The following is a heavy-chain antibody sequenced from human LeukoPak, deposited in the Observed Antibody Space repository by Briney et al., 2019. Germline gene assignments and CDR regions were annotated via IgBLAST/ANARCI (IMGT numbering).Heavy chain of an antibody. CDR1: GGSISSYS. CDR2: IYYNGNT. J-gene: IGHJ4*02. Sequence: PSETLSLTCTVSGGSISSYSWSWIRQPPGKGLEWIGYIYYNGNTNYNPSLKSRGTIPVDTSKNQFSLKLTSVTAADTAVYYCARGPHFDYWGQGTLVTVSS. V-gene: IGHV4-59*01. CDR3: ARGPHFDY.